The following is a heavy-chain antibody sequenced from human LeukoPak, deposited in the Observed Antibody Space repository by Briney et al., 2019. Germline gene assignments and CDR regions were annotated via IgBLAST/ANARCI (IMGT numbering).Heavy chain of an antibody. CDR3: AGEGVILHDAFDI. D-gene: IGHD3-16*02. CDR2: ISSTSKST. J-gene: IGHJ3*02. V-gene: IGHV3-21*01. Sequence: PGGSLRLSCAASGFSFTSYTINWVRQPPGRGLEWVSSISSTSKSTHYADSLKGRFTVSRDNAKNSLYLQMNSLRAEDTAVYYCAGEGVILHDAFDIWGQGTMVTVSS. CDR1: GFSFTSYT.